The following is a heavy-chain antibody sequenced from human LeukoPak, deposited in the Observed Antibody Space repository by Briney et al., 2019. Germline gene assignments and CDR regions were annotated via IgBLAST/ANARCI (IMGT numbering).Heavy chain of an antibody. D-gene: IGHD6-13*01. CDR1: GGSFSGYY. CDR3: ARVVAAAEVYNWFDP. CDR2: INHSGST. Sequence: SETLSLTCAVYGGSFSGYYWSWIRQPPGKGLEWIGEINHSGSTNYNPSLKSRVTISVDTSKNQFSLKLSSVTAADTAVYYCARVVAAAEVYNWFDPWGQGTLVTVSS. J-gene: IGHJ5*02. V-gene: IGHV4-34*01.